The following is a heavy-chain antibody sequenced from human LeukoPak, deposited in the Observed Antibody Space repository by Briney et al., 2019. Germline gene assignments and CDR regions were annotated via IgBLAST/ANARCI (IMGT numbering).Heavy chain of an antibody. V-gene: IGHV4-38-2*01. J-gene: IGHJ5*02. Sequence: SETLSLTCAVSGYSTSSGYYWGWIRQPPGKGLEWIGSIYHSGSTYYNPSLKSRVTISVDTSKNQFSLKLSSVTAADTAVYYCARLRSGLNWFDPWGQGTLVTVSS. D-gene: IGHD3-3*01. CDR1: GYSTSSGYY. CDR3: ARLRSGLNWFDP. CDR2: IYHSGST.